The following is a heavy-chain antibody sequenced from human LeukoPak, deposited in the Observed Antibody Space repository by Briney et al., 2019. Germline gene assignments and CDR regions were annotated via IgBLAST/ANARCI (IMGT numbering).Heavy chain of an antibody. Sequence: SETLSLTCTVSGGSISSSSYYWSWIRQPPGKGLEWIGEINHSGSTNYNPSLKSRVTISVDTSKNQFSLKLSSVTAADTAVYYCARCSGELSSETDWGQGTLVTVSS. V-gene: IGHV4-39*07. D-gene: IGHD3-10*01. CDR2: INHSGST. CDR1: GGSISSSSYY. J-gene: IGHJ4*02. CDR3: ARCSGELSSETD.